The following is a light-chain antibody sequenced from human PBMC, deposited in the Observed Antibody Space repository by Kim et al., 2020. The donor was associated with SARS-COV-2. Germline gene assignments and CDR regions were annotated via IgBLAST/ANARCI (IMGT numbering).Light chain of an antibody. CDR1: SSDVGGYNY. J-gene: IGLJ2*01. V-gene: IGLV2-8*01. CDR2: EVS. Sequence: QSVLTQPPSASGSPGQSVTISCTGTSSDVGGYNYVSWYQQHSGKAPQLMMYEVSNRPSGVPDRFSGSKSGNTASLTVSGLQAEDEADYYCSSYAGSSSVVFGGGTKLTVL. CDR3: SSYAGSSSVV.